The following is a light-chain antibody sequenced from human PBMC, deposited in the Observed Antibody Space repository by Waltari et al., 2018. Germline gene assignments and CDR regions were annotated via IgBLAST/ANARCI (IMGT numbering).Light chain of an antibody. V-gene: IGLV2-14*01. CDR1: SNDVGGYGY. Sequence: QSALTQPAFVSGSPGQSITLSCTGTSNDVGGYGYVSWYQQYPGKAPQLVIYEVSYRASGISTRFSGSKSGNTASLTISGLQAEDEADYYCSSHTSTVPHVFGTGTRVTVV. CDR2: EVS. CDR3: SSHTSTVPHV. J-gene: IGLJ1*01.